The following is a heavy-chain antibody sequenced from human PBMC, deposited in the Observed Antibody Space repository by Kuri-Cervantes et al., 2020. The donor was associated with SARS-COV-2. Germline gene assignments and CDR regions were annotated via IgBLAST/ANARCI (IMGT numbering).Heavy chain of an antibody. J-gene: IGHJ4*02. CDR1: GFTFSSYG. CDR2: ISYDGSNK. Sequence: GESLKISCAASGFTFSSYGMNWVRQAPGKGLEWVAVISYDGSNKYYADSVKGRFTISRDNSKNTLYLQMNSLRAEDTAVYYCAKGGGPGSYIPLDYWGQGTLVTVSS. V-gene: IGHV3-30*18. CDR3: AKGGGPGSYIPLDY. D-gene: IGHD1-26*01.